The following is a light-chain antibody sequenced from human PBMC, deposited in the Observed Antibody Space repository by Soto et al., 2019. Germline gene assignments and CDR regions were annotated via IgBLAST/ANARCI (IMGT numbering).Light chain of an antibody. J-gene: IGKJ1*01. CDR2: GAS. CDR1: QRVSNDY. Sequence: EIVVTQSPGTLSLSPGERATLSCRASQRVSNDYLAWYRQKPGQAPSLLIFGASSRATGIPDRFSGSGSGTDFTLTISRLEPEDFAVYYCQQYGSSPGTFGQGTKVEIK. CDR3: QQYGSSPGT. V-gene: IGKV3-20*01.